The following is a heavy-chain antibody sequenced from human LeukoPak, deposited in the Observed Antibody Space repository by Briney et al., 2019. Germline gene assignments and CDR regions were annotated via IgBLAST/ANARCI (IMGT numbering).Heavy chain of an antibody. Sequence: PGGSLRLSCAASGFTFSNYEMNWVRQAPGKGLEWVSYISSSGSTIYYADSVKGRFTISRDNAKNSLYLQMNSLRAEDTAVYYCAREGALTVTKDAFDIWGQGTMVTVSS. CDR3: AREGALTVTKDAFDI. CDR1: GFTFSNYE. V-gene: IGHV3-48*03. CDR2: ISSSGSTI. D-gene: IGHD4-17*01. J-gene: IGHJ3*02.